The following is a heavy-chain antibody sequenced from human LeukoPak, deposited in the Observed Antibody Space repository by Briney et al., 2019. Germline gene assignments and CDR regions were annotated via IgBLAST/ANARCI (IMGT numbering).Heavy chain of an antibody. CDR3: ARGRYCGGDCYPRRFDP. Sequence: ASVKVSCKASGYTFTGYDINWVRQATGQGLEWMGWMNPNSGNTGYAQKFQGRVTMTRNTSISTAYMELSSLRSEDTAVYYCARGRYCGGDCYPRRFDPWGQGTLVTVSS. CDR1: GYTFTGYD. V-gene: IGHV1-8*01. J-gene: IGHJ5*02. CDR2: MNPNSGNT. D-gene: IGHD2-21*02.